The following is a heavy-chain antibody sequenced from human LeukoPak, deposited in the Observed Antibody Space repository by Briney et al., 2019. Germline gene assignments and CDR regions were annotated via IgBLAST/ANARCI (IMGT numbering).Heavy chain of an antibody. CDR3: ARGKGITIFGVAPHCYGMDV. V-gene: IGHV3-7*03. D-gene: IGHD3-3*01. J-gene: IGHJ6*02. CDR1: GFTFSSFW. CDR2: IKGDGSEK. Sequence: GGSLRLSCAASGFTFSSFWMSRVRQAPGKGLEWVANIKGDGSEKYYVDSVKGRFTISRDNAKNSLFLQMNSLRAGDTAVYSCARGKGITIFGVAPHCYGMDVWGQGTTVTVSS.